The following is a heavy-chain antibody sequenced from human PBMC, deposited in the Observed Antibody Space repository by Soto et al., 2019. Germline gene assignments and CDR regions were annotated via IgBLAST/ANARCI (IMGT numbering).Heavy chain of an antibody. CDR3: ARVVVVVPAAIVQFDP. V-gene: IGHV4-59*01. CDR2: IYYSGST. D-gene: IGHD2-2*01. Sequence: SETLSLTCTVSGGSISSYYWSWIRQPPGKGLEWIGYIYYSGSTNYNPSLKSRVTISVDTSKDQFSLKLSSVTAADTAVYYCARVVVVVPAAIVQFDPWGQGTLVTVSS. J-gene: IGHJ5*02. CDR1: GGSISSYY.